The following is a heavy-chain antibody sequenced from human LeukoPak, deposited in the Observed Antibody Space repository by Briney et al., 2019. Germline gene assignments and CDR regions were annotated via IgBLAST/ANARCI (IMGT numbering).Heavy chain of an antibody. CDR2: IHGGGST. V-gene: IGHV4-38-2*01. D-gene: IGHD4-17*01. Sequence: GSLRLSCAASGFTFSSYAMSWVRQAPGKGLEWIGTIHGGGSTNYNPSLKSRVTISVDTSKNQFSLNLSSVTVADTAIYYCARVYIYGRSYFDYWGQGTLVTVSS. CDR1: GFTFSSYA. CDR3: ARVYIYGRSYFDY. J-gene: IGHJ4*02.